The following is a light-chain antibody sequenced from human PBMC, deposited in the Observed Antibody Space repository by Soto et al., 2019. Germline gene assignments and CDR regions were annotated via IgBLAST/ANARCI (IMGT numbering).Light chain of an antibody. CDR3: QHYNSYSEA. CDR1: QTISSG. J-gene: IGKJ1*01. CDR2: KAS. Sequence: DIQMTQSPSTLSGSEGARATITCRAIQTISSGLACYQQKPGKAPKLLIYKASTLKSGVPSRFSGSGSGTEFTLTISSLQPDDFATYYCQHYNSYSEAFGQGTKVELK. V-gene: IGKV1-5*03.